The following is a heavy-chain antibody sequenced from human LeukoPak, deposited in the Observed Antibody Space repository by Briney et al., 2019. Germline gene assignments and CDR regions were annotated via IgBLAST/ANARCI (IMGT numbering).Heavy chain of an antibody. J-gene: IGHJ4*02. CDR3: ARVDDTSYSSSWYAKFNY. V-gene: IGHV1-8*01. Sequence: ASVKVSCKASGHTFTSYDINWVRQATGQGLEWMGWMNPNSGNTGYAQKFQGRVTTTRNTSISTAYMELSSLRSEDTAVYYCARVDDTSYSSSWYAKFNYWGQGTLVTVSS. CDR2: MNPNSGNT. D-gene: IGHD6-13*01. CDR1: GHTFTSYD.